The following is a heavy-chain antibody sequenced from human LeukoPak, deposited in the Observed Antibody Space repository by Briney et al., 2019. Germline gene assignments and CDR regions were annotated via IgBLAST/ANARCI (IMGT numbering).Heavy chain of an antibody. J-gene: IGHJ4*02. V-gene: IGHV4-39*07. CDR1: GGSISSYY. Sequence: SETLSLTCTVSGGSISSYYWGWIRQPPGKGLEWIGSIYYSGSTYYNPSLKSRVTISVDTSKNQFSLKLSSVTAADTAVYYCARESQLARTKPFDYWGQGTLVTVSS. CDR3: ARESQLARTKPFDY. CDR2: IYYSGST. D-gene: IGHD6-6*01.